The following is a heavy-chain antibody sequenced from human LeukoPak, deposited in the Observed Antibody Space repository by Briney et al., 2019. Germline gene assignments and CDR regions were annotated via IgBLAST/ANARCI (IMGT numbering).Heavy chain of an antibody. V-gene: IGHV4-59*08. CDR1: GGSISSYY. CDR2: IYYSGST. Sequence: AETLSLTCTVSGGSISSYYWSWIRQPPGKGLEGVGYIYYSGSTNYNPSLQTRLTISVDTSTNHFSLKLSSVTAADTAVYYCATQWESDAFDIWGQGTMVTVSS. J-gene: IGHJ3*02. CDR3: ATQWESDAFDI. D-gene: IGHD1-26*01.